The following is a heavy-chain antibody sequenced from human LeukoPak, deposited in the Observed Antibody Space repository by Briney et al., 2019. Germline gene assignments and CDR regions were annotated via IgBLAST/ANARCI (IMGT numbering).Heavy chain of an antibody. Sequence: SETLSLTCAVSGGSISSSNWWSWVRQPPGKGLEWIGEIYHSGSTNYNPSLKSRVTITVDKSKNQFSLKLSSVTAADTAVYYCARDSTVTTNWFDPWGQGTLVTVSS. CDR1: GGSISSSNW. D-gene: IGHD4-17*01. J-gene: IGHJ5*02. CDR3: ARDSTVTTNWFDP. V-gene: IGHV4-4*02. CDR2: IYHSGST.